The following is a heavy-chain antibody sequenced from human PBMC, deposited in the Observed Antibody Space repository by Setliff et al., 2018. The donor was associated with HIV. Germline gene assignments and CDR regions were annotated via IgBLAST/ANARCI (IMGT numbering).Heavy chain of an antibody. CDR1: GGSFSSYY. CDR3: ARRTIWGDAFDI. J-gene: IGHJ3*02. V-gene: IGHV4-34*01. CDR2: INQSGNT. Sequence: PSETLSLTCAVSGGSFSSYYWIWIRQVPGKGLEWIGEINQSGNTDQNPSLKSRVTMSVETSENQFSLRLNSVTAADTAVYYCARRTIWGDAFDIWGRGTMVTVSS. D-gene: IGHD3-16*01.